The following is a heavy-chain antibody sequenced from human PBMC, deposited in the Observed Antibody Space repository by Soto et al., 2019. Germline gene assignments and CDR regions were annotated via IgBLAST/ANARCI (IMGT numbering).Heavy chain of an antibody. CDR3: ARYMVRGVGYYYGMDV. CDR2: ISAYNGNT. J-gene: IGHJ6*02. V-gene: IGHV1-18*01. D-gene: IGHD3-10*01. CDR1: GYTFTSYG. Sequence: ASVKVSCKASGYTFTSYGISWVRQAPGQGLEWMGWISAYNGNTNYAQKLQGRVTMTTDTSTRTAYMELRSLRSDDTAVYYCARYMVRGVGYYYGMDVWGQGTTVTVSS.